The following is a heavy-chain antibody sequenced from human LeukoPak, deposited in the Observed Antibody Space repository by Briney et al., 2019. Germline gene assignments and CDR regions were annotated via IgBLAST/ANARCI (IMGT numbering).Heavy chain of an antibody. CDR2: INQDGSEK. D-gene: IGHD2-15*01. V-gene: IGHV3-7*01. CDR3: ARDHVVDGLVFDY. J-gene: IGHJ4*02. CDR1: GFSFRSHW. Sequence: GGSLRLSCAASGFSFRSHWMSWARQAPGKGLELVANINQDGSEKYYVDSVKSRFTISRDNAKNSLFLQMNSLRDEDTATYYCARDHVVDGLVFDYWGQGTLVTVSS.